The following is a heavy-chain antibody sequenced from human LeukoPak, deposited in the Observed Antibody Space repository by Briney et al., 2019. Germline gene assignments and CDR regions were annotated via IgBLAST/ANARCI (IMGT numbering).Heavy chain of an antibody. V-gene: IGHV1-2*02. J-gene: IGHJ4*02. CDR2: INPNSGGT. Sequence: ASVKVSCKASGYTFTGYYMHWVRQAPGQGLEWMGWINPNSGGTNYAQKFQGRVTMTRDTSISTAYMELSRLRSDDTAVYYCAKALAPTSQPDYWGQGTLVTVSS. CDR3: AKALAPTSQPDY. CDR1: GYTFTGYY.